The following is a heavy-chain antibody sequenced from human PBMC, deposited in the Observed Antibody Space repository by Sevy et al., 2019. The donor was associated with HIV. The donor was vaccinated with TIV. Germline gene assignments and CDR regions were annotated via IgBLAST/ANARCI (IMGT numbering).Heavy chain of an antibody. J-gene: IGHJ4*02. Sequence: GESLKISRAASGFPVSSNYMSWVRQAPGKGLEWVSVIYSDGSTYHADSVKGRFTISRDNSKNTLYLQMNSLRVEDTAVYYCARGKSGYGYGLDYWGQGTLVTVSS. D-gene: IGHD5-18*01. CDR1: GFPVSSNY. CDR2: IYSDGST. V-gene: IGHV3-66*01. CDR3: ARGKSGYGYGLDY.